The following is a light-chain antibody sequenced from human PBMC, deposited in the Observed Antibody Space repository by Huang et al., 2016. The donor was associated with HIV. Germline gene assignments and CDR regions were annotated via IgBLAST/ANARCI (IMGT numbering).Light chain of an antibody. Sequence: DIVMTQSPDSLAVSLGERATINCKSSQSVLYRSNNKNYLAWYQQNPGQPPKLLIYWASTRESGVPDRFTGSGSGTDFSLTISSLQAEDVAVYYCQQYDTSPWTFGQGTKVEIK. J-gene: IGKJ1*01. CDR3: QQYDTSPWT. CDR2: WAS. CDR1: QSVLYRSNNKNY. V-gene: IGKV4-1*01.